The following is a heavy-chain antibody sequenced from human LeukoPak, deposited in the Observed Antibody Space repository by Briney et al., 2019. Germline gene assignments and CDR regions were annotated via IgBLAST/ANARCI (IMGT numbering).Heavy chain of an antibody. Sequence: PGGSLRLSCAASGFTFSSYWMSWVRQAPGKGLEWVSGINWNGGSTGYADSVKGRFTISRDNAKNSLYVQMKSLRAEDTALYYCARLGSWYAGYMDVWGKGTTVTVSS. CDR1: GFTFSSYW. CDR2: INWNGGST. D-gene: IGHD6-13*01. CDR3: ARLGSWYAGYMDV. J-gene: IGHJ6*03. V-gene: IGHV3-20*04.